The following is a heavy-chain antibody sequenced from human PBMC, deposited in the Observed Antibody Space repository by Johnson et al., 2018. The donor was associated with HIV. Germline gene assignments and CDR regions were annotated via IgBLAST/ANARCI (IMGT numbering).Heavy chain of an antibody. D-gene: IGHD2-8*01. CDR1: GFTFSSYG. Sequence: VQLVESGGGVVQPGGSLRLSCAASGFTFSSYGMHWVRQAPGKGLEWVAFIRYDGSNKYYADSVKGRFTISRENSKNTLYLQMNSLRAEDTAVYYCAKGLVYADPDDAFDIWGQGTMVTVSS. CDR3: AKGLVYADPDDAFDI. J-gene: IGHJ3*02. CDR2: IRYDGSNK. V-gene: IGHV3-30*02.